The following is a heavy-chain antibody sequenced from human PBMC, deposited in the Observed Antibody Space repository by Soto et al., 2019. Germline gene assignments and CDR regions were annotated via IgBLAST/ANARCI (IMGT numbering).Heavy chain of an antibody. CDR3: AKVVCISTSCYFDYYYYGMDV. Sequence: GGSLRLSCAASGFTFSSYSMNWVRQAPGKGLEWVSAISGSGDSTYYVDSVKGRFTISRDNSNNTLYLQMNSLRAEDTAVYYCAKVVCISTSCYFDYYYYGMDVWGQGTTVTVSS. D-gene: IGHD2-2*01. J-gene: IGHJ6*02. V-gene: IGHV3-23*01. CDR1: GFTFSSYS. CDR2: ISGSGDST.